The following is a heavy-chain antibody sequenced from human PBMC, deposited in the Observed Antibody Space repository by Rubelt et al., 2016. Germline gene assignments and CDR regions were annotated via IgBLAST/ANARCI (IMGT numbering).Heavy chain of an antibody. CDR1: GFTFSSYS. CDR2: ISSSSSNI. V-gene: IGHV3-48*01. Sequence: EVQLVESGGGLVQPGGSLRLSCAASGFTFSSYSMNWVRQAPGKGLEWVSYISSSSSNIYYADSVKGRFTISRDNAKNYLYLQMNSLRAEDTAVYYCARDKRGYSYGYVNYWGQGTLVTVSS. D-gene: IGHD5-18*01. CDR3: ARDKRGYSYGYVNY. J-gene: IGHJ4*02.